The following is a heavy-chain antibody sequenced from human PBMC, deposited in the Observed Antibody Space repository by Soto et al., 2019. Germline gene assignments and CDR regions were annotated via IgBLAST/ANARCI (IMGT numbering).Heavy chain of an antibody. V-gene: IGHV4-4*02. CDR3: ARSAGWYAVHS. J-gene: IGHJ4*02. CDR2: VFHTGTT. CDR1: GDSVSSPYY. Sequence: QVQLQESGPGLVKPSGTLSLTCAVSGDSVSSPYYWCWVRQPPGKGLEWIGEVFHTGTTSYNPSHRSRVTISMDKSNNQFSLDLSSVTAAATAVYYCARSAGWYAVHSWGPGTLVIVSS. D-gene: IGHD6-19*01.